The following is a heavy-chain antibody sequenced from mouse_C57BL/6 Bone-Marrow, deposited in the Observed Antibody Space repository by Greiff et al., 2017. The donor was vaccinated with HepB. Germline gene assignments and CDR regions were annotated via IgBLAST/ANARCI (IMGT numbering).Heavy chain of an antibody. V-gene: IGHV5-16*01. Sequence: DVHLVESEGGLVQPGSSMKLSCTASGFTFSDYYMAWVRQVPEKGLEWVANINYDGSSTYYLDSLKSRFIISRDNAKNILYLQMSSLKSEDTATYYCARVMMVTTVPHWYFDVWGTGTTVTVSS. CDR3: ARVMMVTTVPHWYFDV. D-gene: IGHD2-3*01. J-gene: IGHJ1*03. CDR2: INYDGSST. CDR1: GFTFSDYY.